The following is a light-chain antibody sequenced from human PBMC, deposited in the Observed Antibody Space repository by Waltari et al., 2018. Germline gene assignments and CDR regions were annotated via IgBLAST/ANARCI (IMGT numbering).Light chain of an antibody. Sequence: QSDLPQPSSVSGSPRQSMPTSCTGTNSEVEAYDYVSCNQQYPGKAPTLVIFDVSPRPSGASGRFSGSKSGNAAPLIIAHLQAEDDADSYCTSYTTNRHYVFGAGTKITVL. V-gene: IGLV2-14*01. CDR2: DVS. CDR1: NSEVEAYDY. J-gene: IGLJ1*01. CDR3: TSYTTNRHYV.